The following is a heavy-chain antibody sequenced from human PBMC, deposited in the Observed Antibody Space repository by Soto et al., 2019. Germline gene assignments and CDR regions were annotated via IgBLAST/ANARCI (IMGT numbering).Heavy chain of an antibody. Sequence: SETLSLTCTVSGGSISSYYWSWIRQPPGKGLEWIGYIYYSGSTNYNPSLKGRVTISVDTSKNQFSLKLSSVTAADTAVYYCATYSSGWYGGSNWFDPWGQGTLVTVSS. CDR3: ATYSSGWYGGSNWFDP. J-gene: IGHJ5*02. CDR2: IYYSGST. CDR1: GGSISSYY. D-gene: IGHD6-19*01. V-gene: IGHV4-59*01.